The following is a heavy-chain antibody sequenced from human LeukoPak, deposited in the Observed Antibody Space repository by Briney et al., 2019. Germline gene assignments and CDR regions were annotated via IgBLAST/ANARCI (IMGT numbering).Heavy chain of an antibody. CDR2: IWYDGSNK. CDR1: GFTFSSYG. Sequence: HPGGSLRLSCAASGFTFSSYGMHWVHQAPGTGLEWVAVIWYDGSNKYYADSVKGRFTISRDNSKNTLYLQMNSLRAEDTAVYYCARSLGSGSYPADYWGQGTLVTVSS. J-gene: IGHJ4*02. V-gene: IGHV3-33*01. D-gene: IGHD3-10*02. CDR3: ARSLGSGSYPADY.